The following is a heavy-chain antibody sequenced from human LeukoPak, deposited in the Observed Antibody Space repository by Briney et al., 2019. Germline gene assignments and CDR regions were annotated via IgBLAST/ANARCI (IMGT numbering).Heavy chain of an antibody. CDR2: ISSSSSYI. Sequence: GGSLRLSCAASEFTFSSYSMNWVRQAPGKGLEWVSSISSSSSYIYYADSVKGRFTISRDNAKNSLYLQMNSLRAEDTAVYYCARDLIVATADAFDIWGQGTMVTVSS. CDR3: ARDLIVATADAFDI. CDR1: EFTFSSYS. D-gene: IGHD5-12*01. V-gene: IGHV3-21*01. J-gene: IGHJ3*02.